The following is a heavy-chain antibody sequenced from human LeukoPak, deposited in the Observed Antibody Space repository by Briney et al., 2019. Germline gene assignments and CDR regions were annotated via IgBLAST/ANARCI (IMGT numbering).Heavy chain of an antibody. D-gene: IGHD3-3*01. CDR2: IRSKTDGGTR. CDR1: GFTFSDAW. J-gene: IGHJ4*02. V-gene: IGHV3-15*01. Sequence: GGSLRLSCAASGFTFSDAWMTWVRQAPGKGLEWVGRIRSKTDGGTRDYAAPVKGRFTISRDDSKSTLYLQMNSLKTEDTGIYYCTTTIFGSGGYWGQGTLVTVSS. CDR3: TTTIFGSGGY.